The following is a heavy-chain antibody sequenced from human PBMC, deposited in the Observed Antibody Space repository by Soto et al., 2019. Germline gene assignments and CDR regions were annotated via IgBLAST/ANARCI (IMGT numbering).Heavy chain of an antibody. J-gene: IGHJ6*02. Sequence: ASVKVSCKASGYTFTSYAMNWVRQAPGQVLEWMGWINTNTGNPTYSQGFTGRFVFSLDTSVSTAYLQICSLKAEDTAVYYCARDQSYGYGYYYYGMDVWGQGTTVTVSS. D-gene: IGHD5-18*01. CDR2: INTNTGNP. CDR1: GYTFTSYA. V-gene: IGHV7-4-1*01. CDR3: ARDQSYGYGYYYYGMDV.